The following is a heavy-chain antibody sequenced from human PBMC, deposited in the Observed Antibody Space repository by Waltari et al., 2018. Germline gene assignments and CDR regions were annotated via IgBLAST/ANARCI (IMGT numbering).Heavy chain of an antibody. CDR2: IKSKADGGTA. J-gene: IGHJ6*03. Sequence: EVHLVESGGGLVKPGGSLRLSCAASGFTFTHAWITRVRQAPGKGLEWIGRIKSKADGGTADYAAPVTGRFTISRDDSKNTVSLQMNSLKTEDTGVYYCAGAGITWVYAYYMDVWGKGTTVTVS. CDR1: GFTFTHAW. V-gene: IGHV3-15*01. D-gene: IGHD7-27*01. CDR3: AGAGITWVYAYYMDV.